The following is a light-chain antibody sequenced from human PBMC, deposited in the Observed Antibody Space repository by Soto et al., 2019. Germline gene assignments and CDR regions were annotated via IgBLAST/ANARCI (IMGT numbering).Light chain of an antibody. CDR1: SSDVGGYNY. J-gene: IGLJ1*01. Sequence: QSALTQPPSASGSPGQSVTISCTGTSSDVGGYNYVSWYQQHPGKAPKLMIYEVSKRPSGVPFRFSASKSANTASLTVSGLQAEDEADYYCAAWDDSLNGFYVFGTGTKLTVL. V-gene: IGLV2-8*01. CDR3: AAWDDSLNGFYV. CDR2: EVS.